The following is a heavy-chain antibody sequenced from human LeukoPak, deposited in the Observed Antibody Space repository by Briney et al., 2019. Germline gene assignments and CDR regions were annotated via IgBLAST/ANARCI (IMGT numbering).Heavy chain of an antibody. D-gene: IGHD2-2*01. CDR2: IYYSGST. Sequence: SETLSLTCAVSGASVSSHYWSWIRQPPGKGLEWIGYIYYSGSTNYNPSLKSRVTTPIDTSKNQFSLKLSSVTAADTAVYYCARHTGCSSTSCNSWDYWGQGTLVTVSS. CDR1: GASVSSHY. V-gene: IGHV4-59*08. CDR3: ARHTGCSSTSCNSWDY. J-gene: IGHJ4*02.